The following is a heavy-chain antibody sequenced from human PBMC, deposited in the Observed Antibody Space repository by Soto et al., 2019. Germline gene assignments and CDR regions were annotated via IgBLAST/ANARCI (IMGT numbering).Heavy chain of an antibody. Sequence: QVQLVQSGAEVKKPGSSVKVSCKASGGTFSSYAISWVRQAPGQGLEWMGGIIPIFGTANYAQKFQGRVTITADASTSTDYMELSSLRSEVTAVYYCARDRRGYSYGYDYYYGMDVWGQGTTVTVSS. V-gene: IGHV1-69*01. CDR3: ARDRRGYSYGYDYYYGMDV. D-gene: IGHD5-18*01. J-gene: IGHJ6*02. CDR2: IIPIFGTA. CDR1: GGTFSSYA.